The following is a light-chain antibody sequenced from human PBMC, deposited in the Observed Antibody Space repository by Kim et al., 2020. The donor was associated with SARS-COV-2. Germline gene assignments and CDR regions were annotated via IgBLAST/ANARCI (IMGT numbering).Light chain of an antibody. CDR1: SLRNYY. J-gene: IGLJ3*02. CDR2: NKN. Sequence: SSELTQDPAVSVALGQTVRITCQGDSLRNYYASWYQQKPGQAPILLIYNKNNRPSGIPDRFSGSSSGNTASLTITGAQAEDEADYYCNSRDRSGNHLLFGGGTQLTVL. CDR3: NSRDRSGNHLL. V-gene: IGLV3-19*01.